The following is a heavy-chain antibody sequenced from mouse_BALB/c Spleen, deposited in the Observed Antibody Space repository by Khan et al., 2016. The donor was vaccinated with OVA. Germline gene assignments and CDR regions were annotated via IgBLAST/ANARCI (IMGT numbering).Heavy chain of an antibody. CDR3: ARRGRRWDFDY. CDR1: GYTFINYW. CDR2: INPSTGYT. V-gene: IGHV1-7*01. Sequence: VQLQQSGAELAKPGASVKMSCKASGYTFINYWILWVKQRPGQGLEWIGYINPSTGYTEYNQNFKDKATLTEEKSPSKANMQLSTLTTEDSAGYYCARRGRRWDFDYWGQGTTLTVSS. J-gene: IGHJ2*01. D-gene: IGHD1-1*01.